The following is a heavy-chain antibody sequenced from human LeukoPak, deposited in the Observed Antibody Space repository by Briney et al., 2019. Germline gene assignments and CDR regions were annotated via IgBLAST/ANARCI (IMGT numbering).Heavy chain of an antibody. CDR2: ISYDGSNK. J-gene: IGHJ3*02. CDR3: ASNRWLHPDAFDI. D-gene: IGHD5-24*01. CDR1: GFTFSSG. Sequence: GTSLRLSCAASGFTFSSGMHWVRQAPGKGLEWVAVISYDGSNKYYADSVKGRFTVSRDNSKNTLYLQMNSLRAEDTAVYYCASNRWLHPDAFDIWGQGTMVTVSS. V-gene: IGHV3-30*03.